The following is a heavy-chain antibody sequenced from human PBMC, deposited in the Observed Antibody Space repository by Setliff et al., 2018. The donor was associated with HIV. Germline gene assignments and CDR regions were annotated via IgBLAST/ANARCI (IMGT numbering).Heavy chain of an antibody. CDR2: LSPSGTT. D-gene: IGHD4-17*01. CDR1: GGSFSNYY. Sequence: ETLSLTCTVYGGSFSNYYTNWIRQPPGKGLEWIGELSPSGTTRPNPSLQSRVIISLDTSKNRFSLKLTSVTAADTAMYYCAAFLVSPVTTQDYWGQGTPVTVSS. V-gene: IGHV4-34*01. CDR3: AAFLVSPVTTQDY. J-gene: IGHJ4*02.